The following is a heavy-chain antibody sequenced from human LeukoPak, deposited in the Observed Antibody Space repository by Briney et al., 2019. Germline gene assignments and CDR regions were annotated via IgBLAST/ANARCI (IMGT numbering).Heavy chain of an antibody. J-gene: IGHJ4*02. CDR3: ARLGHQGFDY. CDR1: GGSFSGYY. Sequence: RSSETLSLTCAVYGGSFSGYYWSWIRQPPGKGLEWIGEINHSGSTNYNPSLKSRVTISVDTSKDQLSLKLSSVTAADTAVYYCARLGHQGFDYWGQGTLVTVSS. D-gene: IGHD1-26*01. CDR2: INHSGST. V-gene: IGHV4-34*01.